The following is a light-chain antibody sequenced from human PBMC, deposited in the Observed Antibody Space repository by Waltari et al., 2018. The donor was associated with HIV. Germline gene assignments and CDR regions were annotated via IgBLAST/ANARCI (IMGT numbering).Light chain of an antibody. CDR2: DVN. J-gene: IGLJ1*01. CDR3: GSYVSGAPYA. CDR1: SSNIGSYDY. V-gene: IGLV2-14*01. Sequence: QSALTQPASVSGSPGQSITLSCIGTSSNIGSYDYVSWYQQHPGKAPKLLIYDVNKWPSGVSDRFSGSKSGISASLTISGLLAEDEADYYCGSYVSGAPYAFGSGTRVTVL.